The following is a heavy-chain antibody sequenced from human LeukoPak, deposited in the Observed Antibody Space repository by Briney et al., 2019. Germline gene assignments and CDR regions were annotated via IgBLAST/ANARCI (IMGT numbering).Heavy chain of an antibody. CDR3: ARAKVAAAVYFDC. CDR1: GFTVSSNY. J-gene: IGHJ4*02. Sequence: GGSLRLSCAASGFTVSSNYMSWVRQAPGKGLEWVSVIYSGGSTYYADSVKGRFTISRDNSKNTLYLQMNSLRAEDTAVYYCARAKVAAAVYFDCWGQGTLVTVSS. CDR2: IYSGGST. V-gene: IGHV3-66*01. D-gene: IGHD6-13*01.